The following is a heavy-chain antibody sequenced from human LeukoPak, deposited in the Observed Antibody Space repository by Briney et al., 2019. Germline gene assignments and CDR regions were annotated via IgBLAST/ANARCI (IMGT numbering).Heavy chain of an antibody. Sequence: GGSLRVSCLVSLFTFSSYEMNWVRQAPGKGLEWVSYISSSGSTIYYADSVKGRFTISRDNAKKSLYLQMNSLRAEDTAVYYCARDSIVTGDLDDQGQGTLVTVSS. CDR1: LFTFSSYE. J-gene: IGHJ4*02. D-gene: IGHD2-21*02. V-gene: IGHV3-48*03. CDR3: ARDSIVTGDLDD. CDR2: ISSSGSTI.